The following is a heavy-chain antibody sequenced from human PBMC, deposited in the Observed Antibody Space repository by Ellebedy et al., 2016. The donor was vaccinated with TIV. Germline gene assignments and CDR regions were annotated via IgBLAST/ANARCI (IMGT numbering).Heavy chain of an antibody. D-gene: IGHD5-12*01. CDR2: MNPNSGKT. J-gene: IGHJ6*02. CDR1: GYIFTDYY. Sequence: ASVKVSCXASGYIFTDYYLHWVRQATGQGLEWMGWMNPNSGKTGYAQKFQGRVTMTRDTSTNTAYMELSSLRSEDTAVYYCARWDSGFLSGVYYNYGMDVWGQGTTVTVSS. V-gene: IGHV1-8*02. CDR3: ARWDSGFLSGVYYNYGMDV.